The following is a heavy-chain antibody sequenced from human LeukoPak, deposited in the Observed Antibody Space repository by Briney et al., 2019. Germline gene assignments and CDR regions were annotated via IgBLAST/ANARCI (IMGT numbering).Heavy chain of an antibody. Sequence: PGGSLRLSCAASGFTFSSYRMSWVRQAPGKGLEGVANIKEDGSEKYYVDSVKGRFTISRDNAKNSLYLQMNSLRAEDTAVYYCASWKTGRGPPYYFDYWGQGTLVTVSS. D-gene: IGHD1-1*01. CDR1: GFTFSSYR. J-gene: IGHJ4*02. CDR2: IKEDGSEK. CDR3: ASWKTGRGPPYYFDY. V-gene: IGHV3-7*01.